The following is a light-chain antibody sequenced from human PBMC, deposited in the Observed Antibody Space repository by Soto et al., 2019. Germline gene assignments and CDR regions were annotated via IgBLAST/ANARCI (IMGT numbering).Light chain of an antibody. J-gene: IGKJ1*01. CDR2: AAS. CDR1: QSISSY. Sequence: DIQMTQSPSSLSASVGDRVTITCRASQSISSYLNWYQQKPGKAPKLLIYAASSLQSGVPSRFSGSGSGTEFTLTISSLQPDDFAVYYCQQYDNWPQTFGQGTKVDIK. CDR3: QQYDNWPQT. V-gene: IGKV1-39*01.